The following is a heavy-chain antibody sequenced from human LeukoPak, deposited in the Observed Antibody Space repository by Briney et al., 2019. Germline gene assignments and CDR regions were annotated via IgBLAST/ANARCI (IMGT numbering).Heavy chain of an antibody. CDR3: TTFYDSSGYYNYYYYYYMDV. CDR2: IKSKTDGGTT. Sequence: GGSLRLSCAASGFTFSNAWMSWVRQAPGKGLEWVGRIKSKTDGGTTDYAAPVKGRFTISRDDSKNTLYLQMNSLKTEDTAVYYCTTFYDSSGYYNYYYYYYMDVWGKGTTVTISS. J-gene: IGHJ6*03. CDR1: GFTFSNAW. V-gene: IGHV3-15*01. D-gene: IGHD3-22*01.